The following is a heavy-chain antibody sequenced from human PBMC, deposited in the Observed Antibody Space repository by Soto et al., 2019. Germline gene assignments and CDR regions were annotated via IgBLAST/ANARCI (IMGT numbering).Heavy chain of an antibody. V-gene: IGHV3-23*01. Sequence: GGSLRLSCAASGFTFSSYAMSWVRQAPGKGLEWVSAISGSGGSTYSADSVKGRFTISRDNSKNTLYLQMNSLRAEDTAVYYCANIAADSVNYYYCMDVWGKGTTVTVSS. CDR3: ANIAADSVNYYYCMDV. D-gene: IGHD6-13*01. J-gene: IGHJ6*04. CDR1: GFTFSSYA. CDR2: ISGSGGST.